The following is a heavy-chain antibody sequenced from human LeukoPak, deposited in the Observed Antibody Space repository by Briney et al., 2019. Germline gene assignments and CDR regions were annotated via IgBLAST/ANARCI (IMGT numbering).Heavy chain of an antibody. D-gene: IGHD3-22*01. CDR2: IIPIFGTA. V-gene: IGHV1-69*06. CDR3: ARDRSSGCYNSFDY. CDR1: GGTFSSYA. J-gene: IGHJ4*02. Sequence: GASVKVSCKASGGTFSSYAISWVRQAPGQGLEWMGGIIPIFGTANYAQKFQGRVTITADKSTSTAYMELSSLRSEDTAVYYWARDRSSGCYNSFDYWGQGTLVTVSS.